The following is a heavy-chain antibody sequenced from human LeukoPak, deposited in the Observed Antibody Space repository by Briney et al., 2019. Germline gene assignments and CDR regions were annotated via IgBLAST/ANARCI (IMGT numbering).Heavy chain of an antibody. CDR2: ISYDGSHR. J-gene: IGHJ4*02. D-gene: IGHD6-13*01. CDR1: GFTFSSSG. CDR3: AKDRSSSWSFDY. V-gene: IGHV3-30*18. Sequence: QPGRSLRLSCAASGFTFSSSGMHWVRQAPGKGLEWVAVISYDGSHRYYADSVKGRFTISRDDSKNTLYLEMNSLRAEDTAVYCCAKDRSSSWSFDYWGQGTLVTVSS.